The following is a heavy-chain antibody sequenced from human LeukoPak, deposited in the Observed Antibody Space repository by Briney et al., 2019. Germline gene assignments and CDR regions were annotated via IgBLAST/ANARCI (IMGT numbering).Heavy chain of an antibody. CDR2: ITSSSSTM. CDR3: AKDTSGYSSSSWGY. D-gene: IGHD6-6*01. V-gene: IGHV3-48*01. J-gene: IGHJ4*02. CDR1: GFTFSTYS. Sequence: GGSLRLSCAASGFTFSTYSMNWVRQAPGKGLEWVSYITSSSSTMFYADSVKGRFTISRDNSKNTLYLQMNSLRAEDTAVYYCAKDTSGYSSSSWGYWGQGTLVTVSS.